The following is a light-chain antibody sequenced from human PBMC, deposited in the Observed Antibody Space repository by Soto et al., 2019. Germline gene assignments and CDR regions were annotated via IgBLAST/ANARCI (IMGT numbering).Light chain of an antibody. J-gene: IGLJ3*02. CDR1: NIGSKS. CDR3: QVWDISSGHVV. V-gene: IGLV3-21*01. Sequence: SSELPQPHSVSVAPGKTASVACGGSNIGSKSVHWYQKKSGQAPVLVMYYDSDRPSGIPERFSGSNSGNTATLTISRVEAGDEADYYCQVWDISSGHVVFGGGTKLTVL. CDR2: YDS.